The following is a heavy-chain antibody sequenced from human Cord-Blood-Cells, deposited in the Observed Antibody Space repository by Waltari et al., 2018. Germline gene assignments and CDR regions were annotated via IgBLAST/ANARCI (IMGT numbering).Heavy chain of an antibody. CDR3: ARDLDYYDSSGYYYFDY. CDR1: GGTFSSYA. CDR2: IIPILGIA. D-gene: IGHD3-22*01. J-gene: IGHJ4*02. V-gene: IGHV1-69*10. Sequence: QVQLVQSGAEVKKPGSSVKVSCKASGGTFSSYAISWVRPAPGQGLEWMGGIIPILGIANYAQKFQGRVTITADKSTSTAYMELSSLRSEDTAVYYCARDLDYYDSSGYYYFDYWGQGTLVTVSS.